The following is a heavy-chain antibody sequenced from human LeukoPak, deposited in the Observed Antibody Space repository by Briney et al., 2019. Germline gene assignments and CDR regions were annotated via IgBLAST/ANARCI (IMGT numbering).Heavy chain of an antibody. CDR3: ARAGCSGGSCYGEGAFDI. V-gene: IGHV1-46*01. CDR2: INPSGGST. Sequence: ASVKVSCKASGYTFTSYYVHWVRQAPGQGLEWMGIINPSGGSTSYAQKFQGRVTMTRDTSTSTVYMELSKDTAVYYCARAGCSGGSCYGEGAFDIWGQGTMVTVSS. J-gene: IGHJ3*02. D-gene: IGHD2-15*01. CDR1: GYTFTSYY.